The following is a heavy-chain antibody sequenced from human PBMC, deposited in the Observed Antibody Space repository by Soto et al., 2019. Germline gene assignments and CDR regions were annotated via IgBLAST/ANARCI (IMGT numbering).Heavy chain of an antibody. Sequence: SETLSLTCTVSAGSISSYYWSWIPQPAGKGLESIGRIYTSGSTNYNPSLKSRVPMSVDTSKNQFSLKLSSVTAADTAVYYSARGKGAAGTYYYGMDVWGQGTTVTVSS. J-gene: IGHJ6*02. CDR1: AGSISSYY. CDR2: IYTSGST. CDR3: ARGKGAAGTYYYGMDV. V-gene: IGHV4-4*07. D-gene: IGHD6-13*01.